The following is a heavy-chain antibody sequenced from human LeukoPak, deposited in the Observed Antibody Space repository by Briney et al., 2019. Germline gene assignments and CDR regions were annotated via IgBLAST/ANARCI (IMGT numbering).Heavy chain of an antibody. CDR3: ARGKVVTMVRGVIITYFDY. Sequence: VASVKVSCKASGYSFTRYFIHWVRQALGQGLEWMGIIIPSDGSTSYAQKFQGRVTMTRDTSTSTVYMELSSLRSEDTAVYYCARGKVVTMVRGVIITYFDYWGQGTLVTVSS. CDR2: IIPSDGST. V-gene: IGHV1-46*01. J-gene: IGHJ4*02. CDR1: GYSFTRYF. D-gene: IGHD3-10*01.